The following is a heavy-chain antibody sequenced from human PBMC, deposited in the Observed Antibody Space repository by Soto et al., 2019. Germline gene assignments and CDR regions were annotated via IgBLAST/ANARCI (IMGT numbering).Heavy chain of an antibody. J-gene: IGHJ4*02. Sequence: ASVKVSCKASGYTFTGYYMHWVRQAPGQGLEWMGWINPNSGGTNYAQKFQGWVTMTRDTSISTAYMELSRLRSDDTAVYYGARDYDSGYFDYWGQGTLVTVSS. CDR2: INPNSGGT. D-gene: IGHD3-22*01. V-gene: IGHV1-2*04. CDR3: ARDYDSGYFDY. CDR1: GYTFTGYY.